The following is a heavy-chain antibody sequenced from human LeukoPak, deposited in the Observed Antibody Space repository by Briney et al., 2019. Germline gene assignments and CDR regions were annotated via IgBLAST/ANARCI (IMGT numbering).Heavy chain of an antibody. Sequence: ASVKVSCKASGGTFSSYAISWVRQALGQGLGWMGGIIPIFGTANYAQKFQGRGTITTDESTSTAYMELSSLRSEDTAVYYCARHNEGWFDPWGQGTLVTVSS. V-gene: IGHV1-69*05. CDR2: IIPIFGTA. CDR1: GGTFSSYA. J-gene: IGHJ5*02. CDR3: ARHNEGWFDP. D-gene: IGHD1-1*01.